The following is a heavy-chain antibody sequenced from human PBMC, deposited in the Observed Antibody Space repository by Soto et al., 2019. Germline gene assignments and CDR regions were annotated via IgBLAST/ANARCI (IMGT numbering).Heavy chain of an antibody. CDR1: GFSFRSYY. CDR2: ISPSSSFL. D-gene: IGHD3-10*01. J-gene: IGHJ4*02. V-gene: IGHV3-21*06. CDR3: ARVGTDYGSGSPYYSDS. Sequence: GGSLRLSCAVSGFSFRSYYMNWVRQAPGRGLEWVSSISPSSSFLSYAASLKGRFTISRDNAKSSVHLQMNSLRAEDTAVYYCARVGTDYGSGSPYYSDSWGQGILVTVSS.